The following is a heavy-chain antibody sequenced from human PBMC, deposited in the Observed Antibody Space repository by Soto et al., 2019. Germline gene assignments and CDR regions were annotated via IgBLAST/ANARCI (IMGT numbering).Heavy chain of an antibody. Sequence: GGSLRLSCAASGFTFSSYGMHWVRQAPGKGLEWVAVIWYDGSNKYYADSVKGRFTISRDNSKNTLYLQMNSLRAEDTAVYYCARDNGYCSSTSCPPNYAMDFWGQGTTVTLSS. D-gene: IGHD2-2*03. CDR2: IWYDGSNK. V-gene: IGHV3-33*01. CDR1: GFTFSSYG. CDR3: ARDNGYCSSTSCPPNYAMDF. J-gene: IGHJ6*02.